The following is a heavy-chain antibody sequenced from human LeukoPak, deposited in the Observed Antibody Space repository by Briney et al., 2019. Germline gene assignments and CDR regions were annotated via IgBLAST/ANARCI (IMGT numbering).Heavy chain of an antibody. CDR2: ISGSGGST. D-gene: IGHD6-19*01. J-gene: IGHJ3*01. Sequence: GGSLRLSCAASGFTFSSYAMSWVRQAPGKGLEWVSAISGSGGSTYYADSVKGRFTISRDNSKNTLYLQMNSLRAEDTAVYYCAKAMVSSRIAVAGILVWGQGTMVTVSS. CDR3: AKAMVSSRIAVAGILV. V-gene: IGHV3-23*01. CDR1: GFTFSSYA.